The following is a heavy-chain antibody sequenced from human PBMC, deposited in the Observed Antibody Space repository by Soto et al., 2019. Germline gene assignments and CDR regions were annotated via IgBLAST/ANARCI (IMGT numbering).Heavy chain of an antibody. J-gene: IGHJ4*02. CDR2: ISGSGTTI. CDR1: GFSFSDHY. D-gene: IGHD3-10*01. Sequence: VGSLRLSCAASGFSFSDHYMTWIRQAPGKGLEWVSYISGSGTTIYYTDSVKGRFTVSRDNAKNSVYLHMNSLRAEDTAVYYCAGDPYYYASDYWGQGTLVTVSS. V-gene: IGHV3-11*01. CDR3: AGDPYYYASDY.